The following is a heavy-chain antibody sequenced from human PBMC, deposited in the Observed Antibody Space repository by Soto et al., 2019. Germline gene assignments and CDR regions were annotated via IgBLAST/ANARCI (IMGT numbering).Heavy chain of an antibody. Sequence: QVQLVQSGAEEKKPGASVKVSCKASGYTFTGYAMHWVRQAPGQRLEWMGWINAGNGNTKYSKKFKGRVTITRDTSASTAYMELSSRRSEDTAVYDCARAVAVAADFDYWGQGTLVTVSS. CDR1: GYTFTGYA. D-gene: IGHD6-19*01. J-gene: IGHJ4*02. CDR3: ARAVAVAADFDY. V-gene: IGHV1-3*05. CDR2: INAGNGNT.